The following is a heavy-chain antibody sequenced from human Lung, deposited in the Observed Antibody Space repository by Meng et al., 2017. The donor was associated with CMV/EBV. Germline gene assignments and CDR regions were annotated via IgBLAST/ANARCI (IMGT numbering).Heavy chain of an antibody. CDR3: AKDGKSGGYFDY. D-gene: IGHD1-1*01. CDR2: IWFDGSSK. Sequence: QVQVVESGGGVVKPEGSLRLSCGASGLSTYGMHWVRQVPGKGLEWVAFIWFDGSSKYYADSVKGRFSISRDNSKNTLYLQMNSLRPEDTGVYYCAKDGKSGGYFDYWGQGTLVTVSS. J-gene: IGHJ4*02. V-gene: IGHV3-30*02. CDR1: GLSTYG.